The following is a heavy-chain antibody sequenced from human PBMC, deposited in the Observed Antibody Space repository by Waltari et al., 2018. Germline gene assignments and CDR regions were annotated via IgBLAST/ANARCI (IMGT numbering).Heavy chain of an antibody. CDR3: ARDRGYLRFVPWYFDL. Sequence: EVQLVESGGGLVQPGGSLRLSCAASGFTFSSYWMSWVRQAPGKGLEWVANIKQDGSEKYYVDSVKGRFTISRDNAKNSLYLQMNSLRAEDTAVYYCARDRGYLRFVPWYFDLWGRGTLVT. CDR1: GFTFSSYW. J-gene: IGHJ2*01. CDR2: IKQDGSEK. V-gene: IGHV3-7*01. D-gene: IGHD3-22*01.